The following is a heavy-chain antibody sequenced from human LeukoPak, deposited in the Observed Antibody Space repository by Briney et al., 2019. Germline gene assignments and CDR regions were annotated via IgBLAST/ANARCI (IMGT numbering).Heavy chain of an antibody. J-gene: IGHJ5*02. V-gene: IGHV1-2*06. CDR2: INPNSGGT. CDR3: ARDGSSSPSRWFDP. D-gene: IGHD6-6*01. CDR1: GYTFTGYY. Sequence: ASVKVSCKASGYTFTGYYMHWVRHAPGQGHEWMGRINPNSGGTNYAQKFQGRVTMTRDTSNSTAYMELSRLRSDDTAVYYCARDGSSSPSRWFDPWGQGTLVTVSS.